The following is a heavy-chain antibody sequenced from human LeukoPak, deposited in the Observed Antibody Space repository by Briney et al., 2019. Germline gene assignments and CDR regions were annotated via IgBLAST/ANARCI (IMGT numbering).Heavy chain of an antibody. Sequence: GSLRLSCAASGFSFSDYAMTWVRQAPGKGLGWVSTISSGDGITYYADSVKGRFTISRDDSKNTLYLQMNSLRADDTAIYYCAKRPGKAAAGPFDPWGRGTLVTVSS. V-gene: IGHV3-23*01. CDR2: ISSGDGIT. J-gene: IGHJ5*02. D-gene: IGHD6-13*01. CDR1: GFSFSDYA. CDR3: AKRPGKAAAGPFDP.